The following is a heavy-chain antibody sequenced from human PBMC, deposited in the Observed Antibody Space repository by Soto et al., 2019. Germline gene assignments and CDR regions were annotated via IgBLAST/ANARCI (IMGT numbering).Heavy chain of an antibody. D-gene: IGHD2-21*02. V-gene: IGHV3-23*01. J-gene: IGHJ4*02. CDR2: ISGDGTGT. CDR3: AKDPNGDYVGAFDD. CDR1: GLTFSNYG. Sequence: GGSLRLSCAGSGLTFSNYGLTWVRQAQGKGLEWVSSISGDGTGTYYADSVKGRFTIPRDNSKNMMYLQMNSLRAEDAAMYHCAKDPNGDYVGAFDDWGQGTLVTVSS.